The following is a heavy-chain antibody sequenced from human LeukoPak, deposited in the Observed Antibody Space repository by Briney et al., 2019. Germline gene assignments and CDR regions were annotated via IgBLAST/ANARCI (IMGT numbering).Heavy chain of an antibody. CDR1: GVTFSGYA. J-gene: IGHJ4*02. D-gene: IGHD3-22*01. Sequence: GGSPRLSCAVSGVTFSGYALGWGSQAPGKGLEWVSAISVSGGSTYYADSVKGRFTSSRDKSENTLNLQITRLRTEDTAVYSCAKDTVADYNDTSGSFHWGQGTVVIVSS. V-gene: IGHV3-23*01. CDR3: AKDTVADYNDTSGSFH. CDR2: ISVSGGST.